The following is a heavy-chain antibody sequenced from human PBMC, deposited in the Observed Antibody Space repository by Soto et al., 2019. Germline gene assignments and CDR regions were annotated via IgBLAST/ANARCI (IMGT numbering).Heavy chain of an antibody. V-gene: IGHV4-59*08. CDR2: IYYSGST. CDR1: GRSISRYY. J-gene: IGHJ6*03. CDR3: ARYHCSSTSCSPNRYYYYMDV. Sequence: PSETLSLNCAVSGRSISRYYWSWIRQPPGKGLEWIGYIYYSGSTNYNPSLKSRVTISVDTSKNQFSLKLSSVTAADTAVYYCARYHCSSTSCSPNRYYYYMDVWGKGTTVTVS. D-gene: IGHD2-2*01.